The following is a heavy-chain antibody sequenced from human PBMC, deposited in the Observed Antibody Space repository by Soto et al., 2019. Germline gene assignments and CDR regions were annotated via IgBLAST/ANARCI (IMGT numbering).Heavy chain of an antibody. CDR3: ASAYLAAAGQYNWFDP. J-gene: IGHJ5*02. V-gene: IGHV1-2*04. CDR2: INPNSGGT. CDR1: GYTFTGYY. D-gene: IGHD6-13*01. Sequence: ASVKVSCKASGYTFTGYYMHWVRQAPGQGLEWMGWINPNSGGTNYAQKFQGWVTMTRDTSISTAYMELSRLRSDDTAVYYCASAYLAAAGQYNWFDPWGQGTLVTVSS.